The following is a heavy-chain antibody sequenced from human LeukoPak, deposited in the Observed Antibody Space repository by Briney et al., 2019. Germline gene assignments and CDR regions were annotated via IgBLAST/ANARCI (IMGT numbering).Heavy chain of an antibody. CDR1: GFTFDDHA. CDR2: ISWNSGSI. V-gene: IGHV3-9*01. D-gene: IGHD6-6*01. Sequence: GRSLRLSCAASGFTFDDHAMHWVRQAPGKGLEWVSGISWNSGSIGYADSVKGRLTISRDNAKNSLYLQMNSLRAEDTALYYCAKPYSSSSGAFDIWGQGTMVTVSS. J-gene: IGHJ3*02. CDR3: AKPYSSSSGAFDI.